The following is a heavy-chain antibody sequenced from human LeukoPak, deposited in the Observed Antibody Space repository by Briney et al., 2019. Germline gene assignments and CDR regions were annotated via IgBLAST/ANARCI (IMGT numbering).Heavy chain of an antibody. J-gene: IGHJ2*01. D-gene: IGHD7-27*01. V-gene: IGHV4-59*08. Sequence: SETLSLTCTVSGGSISSYYWSWIRQPPGKGLEWIGYIYYSGSTNYNPSLKSRVTISVDTSKNQFSLKLSSVTAADTAVYYCARRAGDRKYWYFDLWGRGTLVTVSS. CDR1: GGSISSYY. CDR2: IYYSGST. CDR3: ARRAGDRKYWYFDL.